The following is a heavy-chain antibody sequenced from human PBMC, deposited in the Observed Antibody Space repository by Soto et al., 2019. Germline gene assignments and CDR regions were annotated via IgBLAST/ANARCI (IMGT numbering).Heavy chain of an antibody. CDR2: INEDGSEK. J-gene: IGHJ4*02. Sequence: PGGSLRLSCAASGFTFSNYWMNWVRQAPGKGLEWVANINEDGSEKSYVDSAKGRFTISRDNAKNTLYLQMNSLRAEDTAVYYCARVRNYYDRNYFDYWGQGTLVTVS. CDR3: ARVRNYYDRNYFDY. D-gene: IGHD3-22*01. CDR1: GFTFSNYW. V-gene: IGHV3-7*01.